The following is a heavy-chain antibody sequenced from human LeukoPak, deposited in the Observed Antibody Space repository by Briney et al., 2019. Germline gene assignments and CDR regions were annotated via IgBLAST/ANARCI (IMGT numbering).Heavy chain of an antibody. CDR1: GGSISSYY. V-gene: IGHV4-59*08. CDR2: IYYSGST. CDR3: ARHDVDTAMAGLDY. J-gene: IGHJ4*02. D-gene: IGHD5-18*01. Sequence: SETLSLTCTVSGGSISSYYWSWIQQPPGKGLEWIGYIYYSGSTNYNPSLKSRVTISVDTSKNQFSLKLSSVTAADTAVYYCARHDVDTAMAGLDYWGQGTLVTVSS.